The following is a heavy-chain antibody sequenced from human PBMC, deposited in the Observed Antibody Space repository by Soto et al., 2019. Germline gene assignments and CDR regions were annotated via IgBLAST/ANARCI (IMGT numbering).Heavy chain of an antibody. J-gene: IGHJ3*02. D-gene: IGHD1-26*01. CDR3: ARDIVGATKGICAFDI. CDR2: TYYRSKWYN. CDR1: GDSVSSNSAA. Sequence: KQSQTLSLTCAISGDSVSSNSAAWNWIRQSPSRGLEWLGRTYYRSKWYNDYAVSVKSRITINPDTSKNQFSLQLNSVTPEDTAVYYCARDIVGATKGICAFDIWGQGTMVTVSS. V-gene: IGHV6-1*01.